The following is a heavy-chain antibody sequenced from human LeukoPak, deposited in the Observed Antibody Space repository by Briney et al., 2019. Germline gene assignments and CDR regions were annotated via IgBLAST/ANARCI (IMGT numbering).Heavy chain of an antibody. Sequence: PGGSLRLSCVASGFTFSSYWMHWVRQAPGKGLVWVSRIDRDGSITSYADSVKGRFTISRDNAKNTLFLQMNGLRAEDTAVYYCARDSMVATGELDYWGQGTLVTVSS. J-gene: IGHJ4*02. CDR2: IDRDGSIT. V-gene: IGHV3-74*01. CDR1: GFTFSSYW. CDR3: ARDSMVATGELDY. D-gene: IGHD5-12*01.